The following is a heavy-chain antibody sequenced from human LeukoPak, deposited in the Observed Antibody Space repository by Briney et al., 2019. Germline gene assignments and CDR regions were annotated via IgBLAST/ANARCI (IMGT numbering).Heavy chain of an antibody. V-gene: IGHV1-69*05. CDR1: GYTFTGYY. CDR2: IIPIFGTA. CDR3: ARVSSSGWS. D-gene: IGHD6-19*01. Sequence: AASVKVSCKASGYTFTGYYMHWVRQAPGQGLEWMGRIIPIFGTANYAQRFQGRVTITTDESTSTAYMELSSLRSEDTAVYYCARVSSSGWSWGQGTLVTVSS. J-gene: IGHJ4*02.